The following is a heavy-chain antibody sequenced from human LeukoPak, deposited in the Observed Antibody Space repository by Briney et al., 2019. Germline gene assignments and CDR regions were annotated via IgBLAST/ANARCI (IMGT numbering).Heavy chain of an antibody. J-gene: IGHJ4*02. CDR1: GFTFSSYA. Sequence: GGSLRLSCAASGFTFSSYAMSWVCQAPGKGLEWVSAISGSGGSTFYADSVKGRFTISRDNSKNTLYLQLNSLSAEDTAVYYCAKAVAGTWVYFDYWGQGTLVAVSS. CDR2: ISGSGGST. CDR3: AKAVAGTWVYFDY. V-gene: IGHV3-23*01. D-gene: IGHD6-19*01.